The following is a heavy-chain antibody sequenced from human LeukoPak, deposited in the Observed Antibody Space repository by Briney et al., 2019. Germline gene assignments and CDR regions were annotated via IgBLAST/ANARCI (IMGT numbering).Heavy chain of an antibody. CDR1: GSTFSSYA. CDR3: VREGGGSFLYSFDI. Sequence: GGPLRLSCAAFGSTFSSYAMHWVRQAPGKGLEGVAVISYDGSNKYYADSVKGRLTISRDNSKNTLYLQMNSLRVEDTAVYYCVREGGGSFLYSFDIWGQGKLVTVSS. D-gene: IGHD2-15*01. J-gene: IGHJ3*02. CDR2: ISYDGSNK. V-gene: IGHV3-30-3*01.